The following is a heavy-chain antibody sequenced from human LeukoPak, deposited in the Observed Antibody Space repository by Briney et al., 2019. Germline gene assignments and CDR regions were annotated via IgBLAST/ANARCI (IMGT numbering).Heavy chain of an antibody. D-gene: IGHD3-3*01. V-gene: IGHV1-8*01. Sequence: ASVKVSCKASGYTFTSYDINWVRQATEQGLEWMGLMNPNSGNTGYAQKFKCRVTMTRDTSISTAYMELSSMRAEDTAVYYCARGGYYDFWSGYYTVDYWGQGTLVTVSS. CDR2: MNPNSGNT. J-gene: IGHJ4*02. CDR3: ARGGYYDFWSGYYTVDY. CDR1: GYTFTSYD.